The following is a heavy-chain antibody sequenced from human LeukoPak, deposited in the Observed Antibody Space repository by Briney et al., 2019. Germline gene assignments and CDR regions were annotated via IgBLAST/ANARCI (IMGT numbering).Heavy chain of an antibody. J-gene: IGHJ4*02. CDR3: ASAAWGYCTNGVCYPSY. CDR2: IWYDGSNK. V-gene: IGHV3-33*01. Sequence: PGRSLRLSCAASGFTFSSYGMHWVRQAPGKGLEWVAVIWYDGSNKYYADSVKGRFTISRDNSKNTLYLQMNSLRAEDTAVYYCASAAWGYCTNGVCYPSYWGQGTLVTVSS. D-gene: IGHD2-8*01. CDR1: GFTFSSYG.